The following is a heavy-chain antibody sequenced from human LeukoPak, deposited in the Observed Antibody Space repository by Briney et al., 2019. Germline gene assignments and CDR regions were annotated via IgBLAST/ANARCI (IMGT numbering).Heavy chain of an antibody. J-gene: IGHJ4*02. CDR1: GGSISSSSYY. CDR2: IYYSGST. CDR3: AGSYEYGLLDFDY. V-gene: IGHV4-39*01. D-gene: IGHD3-16*01. Sequence: SETLSLTCIVSGGSISSSSYYWGWIRQPPGKGLEWLGSIYYSGSTYYNPSLKSRVPISVDTSKNQFSLTMSAVTAAGPAVYYCAGSYEYGLLDFDYWGQRSLVTVSS.